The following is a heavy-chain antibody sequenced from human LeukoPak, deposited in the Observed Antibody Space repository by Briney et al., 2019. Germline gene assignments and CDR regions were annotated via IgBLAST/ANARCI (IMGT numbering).Heavy chain of an antibody. J-gene: IGHJ4*02. D-gene: IGHD6-13*01. CDR3: ARDTPAAGDY. Sequence: ASVKVSCKASGYAFTDYYMHWVRQAPGQGLEWMGIINPSGGSTSYAQKFQGRVTMTRDTSTSTVYMELSSLRSEDTAVYYCARDTPAAGDYWGQGTLVTVSS. CDR2: INPSGGST. V-gene: IGHV1-46*01. CDR1: GYAFTDYY.